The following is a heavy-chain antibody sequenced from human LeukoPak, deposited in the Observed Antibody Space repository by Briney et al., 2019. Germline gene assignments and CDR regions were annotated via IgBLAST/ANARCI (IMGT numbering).Heavy chain of an antibody. D-gene: IGHD6-13*01. Sequence: SETLSLTCTVSGGSINSYYWSWIRQPPGKGLEWIGYIYYSGSTNYSPSLKGRVTISVDTSKNQFFLKLSSVTAADTAVYYCARGLAAAGTSYFDYWGQGTLVTVSS. V-gene: IGHV4-59*01. CDR3: ARGLAAAGTSYFDY. CDR2: IYYSGST. CDR1: GGSINSYY. J-gene: IGHJ4*02.